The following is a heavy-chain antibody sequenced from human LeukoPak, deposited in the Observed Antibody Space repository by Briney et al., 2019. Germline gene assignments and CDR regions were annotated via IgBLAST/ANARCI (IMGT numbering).Heavy chain of an antibody. D-gene: IGHD4-23*01. J-gene: IGHJ4*02. CDR3: ARESYGGNWLDY. Sequence: GGSLRLSCAPSGFTFSSYWMSWVRQAPGKGLEWVANIKQDGSEKYYVDSVKGRFTISRDNAKNSLYLQMNSLRAEDTAVYYCARESYGGNWLDYWGQGTLVTVSS. CDR2: IKQDGSEK. V-gene: IGHV3-7*01. CDR1: GFTFSSYW.